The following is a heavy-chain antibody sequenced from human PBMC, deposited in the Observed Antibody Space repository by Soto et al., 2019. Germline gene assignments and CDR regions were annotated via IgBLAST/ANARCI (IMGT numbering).Heavy chain of an antibody. J-gene: IGHJ6*02. CDR3: ARGSVAGNPFYYGMDV. D-gene: IGHD6-19*01. CDR1: GFSFSSYA. Sequence: QVQLVESGGGVVQPGRSLRLSCAASGFSFSSYAMHWVRQAPGKGLEWVAVISYDGRNKYYADSVKGRFTISRDNSKNTLYLQMNSLRAEDTAVYYCARGSVAGNPFYYGMDVWGQGTTVTVSS. V-gene: IGHV3-30*04. CDR2: ISYDGRNK.